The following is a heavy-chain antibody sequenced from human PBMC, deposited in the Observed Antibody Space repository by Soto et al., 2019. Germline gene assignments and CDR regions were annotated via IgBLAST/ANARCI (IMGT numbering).Heavy chain of an antibody. D-gene: IGHD3-10*01. CDR3: APNQEFGPI. J-gene: IGHJ3*02. V-gene: IGHV3-23*01. Sequence: EVQLLESGGGWVQPGGSLRLSCAASGCTFSSYAMSWVRQAPGKGLEWVSAISGSGGSTYYADSVKGRFTISRDNSNNTLYLQMNSLRAEDTAVYYCAPNQEFGPIWGQGTMVTVSS. CDR2: ISGSGGST. CDR1: GCTFSSYA.